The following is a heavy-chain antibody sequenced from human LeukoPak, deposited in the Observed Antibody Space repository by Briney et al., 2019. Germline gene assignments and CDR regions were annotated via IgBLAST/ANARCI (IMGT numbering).Heavy chain of an antibody. CDR2: IYYSGST. V-gene: IGHV4-31*03. D-gene: IGHD5-24*01. CDR3: AREVRRDGYNDPNFYFDY. J-gene: IGHJ4*02. CDR1: GGSISSGGYY. Sequence: SETLSLTCTVSGGSISSGGYYWSWIRQHPGKGLEWIGYIYYSGSTYYNPSLKSRVTISVDTSKNQFSLKLSSVTAADTAVYYCAREVRRDGYNDPNFYFDYWGQGTLVTVSS.